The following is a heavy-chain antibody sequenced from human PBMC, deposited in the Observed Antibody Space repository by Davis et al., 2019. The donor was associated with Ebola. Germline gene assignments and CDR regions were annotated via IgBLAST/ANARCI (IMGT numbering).Heavy chain of an antibody. D-gene: IGHD5-12*01. J-gene: IGHJ4*02. CDR1: GGSISGFF. CDR3: VRHVRGYD. CDR2: MHGSGRT. V-gene: IGHV4-59*08. Sequence: MPSETLSLTCTVSGGSISGFFWSWIRQSPGAGLEWIGYMHGSGRTSYNPSFKSRVTISLDMSKNQFSLQVGSVTAADTAVYYCVRHVRGYDWGQGIPVTVSS.